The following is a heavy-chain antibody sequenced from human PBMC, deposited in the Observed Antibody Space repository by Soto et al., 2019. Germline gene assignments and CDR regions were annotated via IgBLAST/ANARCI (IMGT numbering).Heavy chain of an antibody. V-gene: IGHV3-23*01. J-gene: IGHJ5*02. CDR3: AKNMAGPADWFDP. Sequence: GGSLRLSCAASGFTFSDFAMTWVRQAPGKGLEWVSTLSYTNTNSYYANSVKGRFSISRDNSKKMLYLEMNSLRAEDTAIYYCAKNMAGPADWFDPWGQGTLVTVSS. CDR1: GFTFSDFA. D-gene: IGHD3-10*01. CDR2: LSYTNTNS.